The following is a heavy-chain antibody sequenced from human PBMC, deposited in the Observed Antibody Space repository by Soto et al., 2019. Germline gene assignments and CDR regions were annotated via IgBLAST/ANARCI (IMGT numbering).Heavy chain of an antibody. D-gene: IGHD6-19*01. J-gene: IGHJ4*02. CDR2: INAGNGNT. V-gene: IGHV1-3*01. Sequence: ASVKVSCKASGYTFTSYAMHWVRQAPGQRLECMGWINAGNGNTKYSQKSQGRVTITRXPXXSXXXMXLXXLIXAXTAVYYYASLYSSRWSLGFDYLGQGTLDTVST. CDR3: ASLYSSRWSLGFDY. CDR1: GYTFTSYA.